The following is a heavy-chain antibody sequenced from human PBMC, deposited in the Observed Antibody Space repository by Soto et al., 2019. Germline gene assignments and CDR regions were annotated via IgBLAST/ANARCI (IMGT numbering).Heavy chain of an antibody. V-gene: IGHV4-30-4*01. Sequence: QVQLQESDPGLVKPSQTLSLTCTVSGGSISRGDYYWSWIRQPPGKGLEWIGYIYYSGSTYYNPSLKSRVIISVDTSKNQFSLKLSSVTAADTAVYYCARDLGLSGYWWFDPWGQGTLVTVSS. CDR3: ARDLGLSGYWWFDP. CDR1: GGSISRGDYY. D-gene: IGHD3-22*01. CDR2: IYYSGST. J-gene: IGHJ5*02.